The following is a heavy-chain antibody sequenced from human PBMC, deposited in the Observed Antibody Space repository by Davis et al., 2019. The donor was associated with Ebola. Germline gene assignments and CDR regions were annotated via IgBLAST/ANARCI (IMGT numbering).Heavy chain of an antibody. V-gene: IGHV3-21*04. CDR2: ISGSSRYI. Sequence: GESLKISCAASGFTFSSYSMIWVRQAPAKGLEWVSSISGSSRYIYYADSVKGRFSISRDNAKNSLYLQMNSLRGEDTAFYYCAKGRTIPLALDFWGRGTLVTVSS. D-gene: IGHD2-2*02. CDR1: GFTFSSYS. CDR3: AKGRTIPLALDF. J-gene: IGHJ4*02.